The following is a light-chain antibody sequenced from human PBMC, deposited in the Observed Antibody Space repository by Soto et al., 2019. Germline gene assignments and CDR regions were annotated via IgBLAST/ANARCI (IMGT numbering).Light chain of an antibody. CDR3: QQYDASPVT. J-gene: IGKJ5*01. Sequence: EVVLTQSPGTLSLSPGERATLSCRASPSVSSSYLACSHQKPVHAPRLLLYGVSSRDTGIPDRFSGSGSGTDFSLTVNRLEPEDFAVYYCQQYDASPVTFGQGTRLEIK. V-gene: IGKV3-20*01. CDR2: GVS. CDR1: PSVSSSY.